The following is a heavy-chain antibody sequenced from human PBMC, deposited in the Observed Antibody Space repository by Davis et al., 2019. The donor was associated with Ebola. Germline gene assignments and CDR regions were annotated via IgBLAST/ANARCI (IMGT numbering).Heavy chain of an antibody. J-gene: IGHJ4*02. V-gene: IGHV4-34*01. CDR3: ASMLGLEYYFDY. D-gene: IGHD3-10*02. CDR2: INHSGST. CDR1: GGSISSYY. Sequence: SETLSLTCTVSGGSISSYYWSWIRQPPGKGLEWIGEINHSGSTNYNPSLKSRVTISVDKSKNQFSLKLSSVTAADTAVYYCASMLGLEYYFDYWGQGTLVTVSS.